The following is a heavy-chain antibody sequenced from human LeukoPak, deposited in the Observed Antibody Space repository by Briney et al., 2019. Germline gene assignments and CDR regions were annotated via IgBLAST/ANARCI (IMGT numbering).Heavy chain of an antibody. J-gene: IGHJ4*02. CDR2: IKQDGNEK. D-gene: IGHD6-6*01. Sequence: GGSLRLSCAASEITFSSYWMTWVRQAPGKGLGWVASIKQDGNEKYYGDSVKGRFTISRDNAKNSLYLQMNSLRAEDTAVYYCALSPFLIPAPPKVWGQGTLVTVSS. CDR1: EITFSSYW. V-gene: IGHV3-7*01. CDR3: ALSPFLIPAPPKV.